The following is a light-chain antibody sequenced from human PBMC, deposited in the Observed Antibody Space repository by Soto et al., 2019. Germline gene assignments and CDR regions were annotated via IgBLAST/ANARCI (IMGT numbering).Light chain of an antibody. Sequence: QSALTQPPSASGSPGQSVTISCTGTSSDVGGYNYVSWDQQYPGRAPKLMIYEVTKLPSGVPDRFSGSKSGNTASLTVSGLQAEDEADYYCSSYAASNNFYFVFGGGTKLTVL. CDR2: EVT. J-gene: IGLJ3*02. CDR1: SSDVGGYNY. V-gene: IGLV2-8*01. CDR3: SSYAASNNFYFV.